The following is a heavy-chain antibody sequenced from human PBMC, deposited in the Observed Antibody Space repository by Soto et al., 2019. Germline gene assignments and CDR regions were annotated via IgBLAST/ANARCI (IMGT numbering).Heavy chain of an antibody. CDR3: AKGSVEYRASVDH. CDR1: GVSFSSYA. CDR2: ITARRGSL. J-gene: IGHJ4*02. V-gene: IGHV3-23*01. Sequence: EVQLLDSGGGLVQPGGSLRLACTASGVSFSSYAMVWVRQAPGKGLDWVSVITARRGSLYFPDSVKGRFTISRDNSKNVLSPEINNLRAEDTATSFCAKGSVEYRASVDHWGQGTVVLVSS. D-gene: IGHD3-16*02.